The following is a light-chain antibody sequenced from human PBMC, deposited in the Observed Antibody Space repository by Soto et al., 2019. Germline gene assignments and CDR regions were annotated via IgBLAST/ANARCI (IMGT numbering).Light chain of an antibody. J-gene: IGKJ1*01. Sequence: DIQMTQSPLSLSASVGGSVTITCRASQSISTYLNWYQQKPGKAPKLLIYGASTLQSGVPSRFSGSGSGTEFTLTISSLQPEDFASYYCQQYNSYSTFGQGTKVDIK. CDR1: QSISTY. CDR3: QQYNSYST. CDR2: GAS. V-gene: IGKV1-39*01.